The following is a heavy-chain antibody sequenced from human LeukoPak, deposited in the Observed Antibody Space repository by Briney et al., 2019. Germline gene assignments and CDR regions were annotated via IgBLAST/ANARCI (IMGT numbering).Heavy chain of an antibody. CDR1: GSTFTSYS. V-gene: IGHV1-46*01. CDR3: ARGSISNWRIDY. CDR2: INPSGGST. J-gene: IGHJ4*02. Sequence: ASVKVSCKASGSTFTSYSMHWVRQAPGQGLEWMGIINPSGGSTSYTQKFQGRVTMTGDTSTSTVYMNLSSLRSEDTAVYYCARGSISNWRIDYWGQGTLVTVSS. D-gene: IGHD1-20*01.